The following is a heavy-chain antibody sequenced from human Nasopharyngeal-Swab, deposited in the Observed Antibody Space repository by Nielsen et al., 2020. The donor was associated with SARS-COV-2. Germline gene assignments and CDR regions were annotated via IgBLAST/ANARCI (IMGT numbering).Heavy chain of an antibody. CDR3: ARAPIARPYYDFWSGPHWYFDL. D-gene: IGHD3-3*01. CDR2: ISAYNGNT. V-gene: IGHV1-18*04. CDR1: GYTFTSYG. Sequence: ASVKVSCKASGYTFTSYGISWVRQAPGQGLEWMGWISAYNGNTNYAQKLQGRVTMTTDTSTSTAYMELRSLRSEDTAVYYCARAPIARPYYDFWSGPHWYFDLWGRGTLVTVSS. J-gene: IGHJ2*01.